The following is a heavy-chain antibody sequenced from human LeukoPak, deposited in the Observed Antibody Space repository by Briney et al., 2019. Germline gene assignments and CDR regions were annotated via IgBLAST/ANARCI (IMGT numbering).Heavy chain of an antibody. CDR3: ARHSIASDGARLFDY. CDR1: GGSLNGYY. J-gene: IGHJ4*02. V-gene: IGHV4-34*01. Sequence: SETLSLTCAVYGGSLNGYYWSWIRQPPGKGLEWIGEGGNSGGTKYNPSLKSRVSMSVDTSKNQFSLKLTSVTAADTAVYYCARHSIASDGARLFDYWGRGTLVTVSS. CDR2: GGNSGGT. D-gene: IGHD2-21*01.